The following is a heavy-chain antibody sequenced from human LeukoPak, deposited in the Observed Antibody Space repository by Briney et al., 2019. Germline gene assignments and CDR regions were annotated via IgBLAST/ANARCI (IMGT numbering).Heavy chain of an antibody. D-gene: IGHD1-26*01. CDR1: GFTFSNYA. V-gene: IGHV3-23*01. CDR3: AKGYSGSYYTDY. CDR2: VSGSGGST. J-gene: IGHJ4*02. Sequence: PGGSLRLSCAASGFTFSNYALSWVRQAPGKGLEWVSTVSGSGGSTYYADSVKGRFTISRDNAKNTLSLQMNSLRAEDTAVYYCAKGYSGSYYTDYWGQGTLVTVSS.